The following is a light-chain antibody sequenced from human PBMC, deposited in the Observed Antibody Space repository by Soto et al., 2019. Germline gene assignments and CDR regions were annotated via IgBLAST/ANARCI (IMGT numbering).Light chain of an antibody. J-gene: IGKJ4*01. Sequence: DIQMTQSPSSLSASVGDRVTITCQASQDISNYLNWYQQKPGKAPKLLIYDASNLETGVPSRFSGSGSGTDFTFTISSLQPVDIATYYCQQYDNLGLTFGGGTKVEIK. CDR2: DAS. CDR1: QDISNY. V-gene: IGKV1-33*01. CDR3: QQYDNLGLT.